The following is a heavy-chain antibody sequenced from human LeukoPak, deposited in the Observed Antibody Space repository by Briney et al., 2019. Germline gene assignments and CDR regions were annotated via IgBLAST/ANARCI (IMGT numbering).Heavy chain of an antibody. D-gene: IGHD2-2*01. CDR2: ISAYNGNT. CDR3: AREEGRYCSSTSCSRFFDY. J-gene: IGHJ4*02. CDR1: GYTFTSYG. V-gene: IGHV1-18*01. Sequence: ASVKVSCKASGYTFTSYGISWVRQAPGQGLEWMGWISAYNGNTNYAQKLQGRVTMTTDTSTSTAYMELRSLRSDDTAVYYCAREEGRYCSSTSCSRFFDYWGQGTLVTVSS.